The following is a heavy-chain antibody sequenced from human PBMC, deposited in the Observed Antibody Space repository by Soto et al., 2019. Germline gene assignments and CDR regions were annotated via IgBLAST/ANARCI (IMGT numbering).Heavy chain of an antibody. D-gene: IGHD3-9*01. CDR1: GFTFSSYS. J-gene: IGHJ4*02. CDR3: ALANGLVMMGLY. V-gene: IGHV3-48*02. Sequence: EVQLVESGGGLVQPGGSLRLSCAASGFTFSSYSMNWVRQAPGKGLEWVSYISSSSSTIYYADSVKGRFTSSRDNAKNSLYLQMNSLRDEDTAVYYCALANGLVMMGLYWGQGTLVTVSS. CDR2: ISSSSSTI.